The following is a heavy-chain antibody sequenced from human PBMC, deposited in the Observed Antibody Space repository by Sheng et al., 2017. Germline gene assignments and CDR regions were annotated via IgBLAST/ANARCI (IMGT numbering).Heavy chain of an antibody. D-gene: IGHD5-18*01. CDR3: ASGYSYGHYYYMDV. Sequence: QLQLQESGPGLVKPSETLSLTCTVSGGSISSSSYYWGWIRQPPGKGLEWIGSIYYSGSTYYNPSLKSRVTISVDTSKNQFSLKLSSVTAADTAVYYCASGYSYGHYYYMDVWGQGDHGSPSP. V-gene: IGHV4-39*07. J-gene: IGHJ6*03. CDR2: IYYSGST. CDR1: GGSISSSSYY.